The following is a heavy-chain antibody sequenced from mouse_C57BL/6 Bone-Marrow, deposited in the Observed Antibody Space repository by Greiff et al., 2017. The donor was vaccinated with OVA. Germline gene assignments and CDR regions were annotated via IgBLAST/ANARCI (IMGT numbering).Heavy chain of an antibody. D-gene: IGHD2-4*01. J-gene: IGHJ3*01. Sequence: QSGAELARPGASVKMSCKASGYTFTSYTMHWVKQRPGQGLEWIGYINPSSGYTKYNQKFKDKATLTADKSSSTAYMQLSSLTSEDSAVYYCAREGLREFAYWGQGTLVTVSA. CDR1: GYTFTSYT. CDR3: AREGLREFAY. CDR2: INPSSGYT. V-gene: IGHV1-4*01.